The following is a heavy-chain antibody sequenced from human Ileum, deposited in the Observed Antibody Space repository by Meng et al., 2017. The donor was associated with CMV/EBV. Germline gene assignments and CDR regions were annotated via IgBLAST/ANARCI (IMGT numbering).Heavy chain of an antibody. J-gene: IGHJ5*02. D-gene: IGHD2-2*02. CDR2: ITDSGST. Sequence: GSLRLSCAVYGGSFSGYYWSWIRQPPGKGLEWIGEITDSGSTNYNPSLKSRVTISVDTSKNQFSLNLNSVTAADTAVYYCARGPRLIVVVPAAIRMGYWFDPWGQGNQVNVSS. CDR3: ARGPRLIVVVPAAIRMGYWFDP. CDR1: GGSFSGYY. V-gene: IGHV4-34*01.